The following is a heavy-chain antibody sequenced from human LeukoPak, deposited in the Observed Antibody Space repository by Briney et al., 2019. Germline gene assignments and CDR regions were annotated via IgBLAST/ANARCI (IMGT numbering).Heavy chain of an antibody. CDR3: STTPKRGYCSSTSCYTDFDY. CDR1: GFTFSSYA. V-gene: IGHV3-23*01. J-gene: IGHJ4*02. Sequence: PGGSLRLSCAASGFTFSSYAMSWVRQAPGKGLEWVSAISGSGGSTYYADSVKGRFTISRDNSKNTLYLQMNSLRAEDTAVYYCSTTPKRGYCSSTSCYTDFDYWGQGTLVTVSS. D-gene: IGHD2-2*02. CDR2: ISGSGGST.